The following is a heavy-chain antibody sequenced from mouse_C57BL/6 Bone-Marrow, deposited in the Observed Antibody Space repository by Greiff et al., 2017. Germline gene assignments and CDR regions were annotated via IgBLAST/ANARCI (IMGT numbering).Heavy chain of an antibody. V-gene: IGHV1-55*01. CDR2: IYPGSGST. J-gene: IGHJ2*01. Sequence: QVQLQQPGAELVKPGASVKMSCKASGYTFTSYWITWVKQRPGQGLEWIGDIYPGSGSTNYNEKFKSKATLTVDTSSSTAYMQLSSLTSEDSAVYNCARKDIFITTVVATDDDWGQGTTLTVSA. CDR3: ARKDIFITTVVATDDD. CDR1: GYTFTSYW. D-gene: IGHD1-1*01.